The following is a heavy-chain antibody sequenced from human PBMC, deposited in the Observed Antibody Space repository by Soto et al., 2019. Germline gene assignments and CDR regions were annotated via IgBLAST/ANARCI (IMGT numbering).Heavy chain of an antibody. CDR1: GFTFSSYA. V-gene: IGHV3-30-3*01. CDR2: ISYDGSNK. Sequence: QVPLVESGGGVVQPGRSLRLSCAASGFTFSSYAMHWVRQAPGKGLEWVAVISYDGSNKYYADSVKGRFTISRDNSKTTLYLQMNSLRAEDTAVYYCARGVLAVAGTLVYWGQGTLVTVSS. CDR3: ARGVLAVAGTLVY. J-gene: IGHJ4*02. D-gene: IGHD6-19*01.